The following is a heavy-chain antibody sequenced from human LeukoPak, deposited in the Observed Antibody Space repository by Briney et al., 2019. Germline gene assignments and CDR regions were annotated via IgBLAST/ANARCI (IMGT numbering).Heavy chain of an antibody. D-gene: IGHD2-2*01. CDR3: AKDRRACSSSSCYYRFDY. V-gene: IGHV3-23*01. CDR2: ISDSGGST. CDR1: EFIFSSYA. Sequence: GGSLRLSCAASEFIFSSYAMSCVRQAPCTGLESVSAISDSGGSTYYADSVKGRFTISRDNSKNTVYLQMNSLRAEDTAVYYCAKDRRACSSSSCYYRFDYWGQGTLVTVSS. J-gene: IGHJ4*02.